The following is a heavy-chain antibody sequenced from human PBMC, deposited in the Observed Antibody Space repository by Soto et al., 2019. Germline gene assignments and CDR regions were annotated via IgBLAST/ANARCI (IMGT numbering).Heavy chain of an antibody. CDR2: IYPGDSDT. J-gene: IGHJ6*02. D-gene: IGHD6-6*01. CDR3: ATSIGPLSSSSGGVYYYYYGMDV. Sequence: ESLKISCRGSGYSFTSDWIGWVRQIPGKGLDWMGIIYPGDSDTRYSPSFQGQVTISADKSISTAYLQWSSLKASDTAMYYCATSIGPLSSSSGGVYYYYYGMDVWGQGTTVTVSS. V-gene: IGHV5-51*01. CDR1: GYSFTSDW.